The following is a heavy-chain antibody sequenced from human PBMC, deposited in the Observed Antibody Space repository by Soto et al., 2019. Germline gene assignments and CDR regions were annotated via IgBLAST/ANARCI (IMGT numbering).Heavy chain of an antibody. CDR1: GGSFSGYY. CDR2: INHSGST. Sequence: PSETLSLTCAVYGGSFSGYYWSWIRQPPGKGLEWIGEINHSGSTNYNPSLKSRVTISVDTSKNQFSLKLSSLRSEDTAVYYCARVWNPSYGMDVWGQGTTVTDSS. J-gene: IGHJ6*02. V-gene: IGHV4-34*01. CDR3: ARVWNPSYGMDV. D-gene: IGHD1-1*01.